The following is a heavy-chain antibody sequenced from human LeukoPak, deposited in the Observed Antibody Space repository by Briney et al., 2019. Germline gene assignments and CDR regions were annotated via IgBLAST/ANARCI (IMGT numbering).Heavy chain of an antibody. J-gene: IGHJ3*02. CDR1: GFSFSTST. D-gene: IGHD3-10*01. V-gene: IGHV3-21*01. Sequence: GGSLRLSCAASGFSFSTSTMNWVRQAPGRGLEWVSSISSSGSSIYYADSVKGRFTISRDNANTSLYLQINSLRAEDTAVYYCARDSYWLGGTIGAFDIWGQGTMVTVSS. CDR2: ISSSGSSI. CDR3: ARDSYWLGGTIGAFDI.